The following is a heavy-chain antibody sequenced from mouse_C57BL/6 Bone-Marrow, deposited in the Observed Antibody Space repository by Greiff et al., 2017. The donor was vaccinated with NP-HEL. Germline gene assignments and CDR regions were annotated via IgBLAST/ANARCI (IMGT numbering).Heavy chain of an antibody. Sequence: SGFTFSDYGMHWVRQAPEKGLEWVAYISSGSSTIYYADTVKGRFTISRDNAKNTLFLQMTSLRSEDTAMYYCARHYGSSYVGYFDVWGTGTTVTVSS. CDR2: ISSGSSTI. D-gene: IGHD1-1*01. J-gene: IGHJ1*03. V-gene: IGHV5-17*01. CDR1: GFTFSDYG. CDR3: ARHYGSSYVGYFDV.